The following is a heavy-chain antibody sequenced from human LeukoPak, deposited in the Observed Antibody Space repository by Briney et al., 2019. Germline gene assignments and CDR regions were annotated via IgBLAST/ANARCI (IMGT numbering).Heavy chain of an antibody. CDR2: IYHSGST. V-gene: IGHV4-39*01. D-gene: IGHD6-19*01. CDR3: ARHLNTWYSSGWSGDHWFDP. CDR1: GGSISSSSYY. J-gene: IGHJ5*02. Sequence: PSETLSLTCTVSGGSISSSSYYWGWIRQPPGKGLEWIGSIYHSGSTYYNPSLKSRVTISVDTSKNQFSLKLSSVTAADTAVYYCARHLNTWYSSGWSGDHWFDPWGQGTLVTVSS.